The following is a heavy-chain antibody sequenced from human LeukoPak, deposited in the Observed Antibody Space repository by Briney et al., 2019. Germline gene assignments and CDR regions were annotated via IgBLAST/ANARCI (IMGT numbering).Heavy chain of an antibody. D-gene: IGHD2-21*02. V-gene: IGHV3-49*03. Sequence: PGGSLRLSCTASGFTFGDYAMSWFRQAPGKGLEWVGFIRSKAYGGTTEYAASVKGRFTISRDDSKSIAYLQMNSLKTEDTAVYYCTLYCGGDCPGYWGQGTLVTVSS. CDR1: GFTFGDYA. J-gene: IGHJ4*02. CDR2: IRSKAYGGTT. CDR3: TLYCGGDCPGY.